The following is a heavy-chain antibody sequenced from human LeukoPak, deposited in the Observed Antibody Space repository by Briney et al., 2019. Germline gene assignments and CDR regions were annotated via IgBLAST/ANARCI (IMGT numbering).Heavy chain of an antibody. Sequence: PGGSLRLSCAASGFTVSSNYMSWVRQAPGKGLEYVSAISSNGGSTYYADSVKGSFTISRDNSKNTLYLQMSSLRAEDTAVYYCVKDLSQWLGGNWFDPWGQGTLVTVSS. CDR3: VKDLSQWLGGNWFDP. V-gene: IGHV3-64D*06. CDR2: ISSNGGST. D-gene: IGHD6-19*01. CDR1: GFTVSSNY. J-gene: IGHJ5*02.